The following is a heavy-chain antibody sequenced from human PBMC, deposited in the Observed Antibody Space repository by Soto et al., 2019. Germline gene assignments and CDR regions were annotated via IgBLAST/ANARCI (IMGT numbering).Heavy chain of an antibody. CDR2: IYTTGST. CDR1: GGSISSYY. J-gene: IGHJ5*02. Sequence: PSETLSLTCTVSGGSISSYYWSWIRQPAGKGLEWIGRIYTTGSTIYNPSLKSRITMSVDTSKNQFSLKVSTVTAADTAVYYCARDGTGTTGWFDPWGKGTPVTVSS. CDR3: ARDGTGTTGWFDP. D-gene: IGHD1-7*01. V-gene: IGHV4-4*07.